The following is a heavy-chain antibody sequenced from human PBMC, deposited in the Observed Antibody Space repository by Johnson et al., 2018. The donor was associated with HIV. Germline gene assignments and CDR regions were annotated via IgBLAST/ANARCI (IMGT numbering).Heavy chain of an antibody. V-gene: IGHV3-66*01. D-gene: IGHD4-17*01. CDR3: ARDVTKDAFDI. Sequence: VQLVESGGGLVQPGGFLRLSCAASGFTVSSNYMSWVRQAPGKGLEWVSVIYSGGSTYYADSVKGRFTISRDNSKNTLYLQMNSLRAEDTAVYYCARDVTKDAFDIWGQGTMVTVSS. CDR2: IYSGGST. J-gene: IGHJ3*02. CDR1: GFTVSSNY.